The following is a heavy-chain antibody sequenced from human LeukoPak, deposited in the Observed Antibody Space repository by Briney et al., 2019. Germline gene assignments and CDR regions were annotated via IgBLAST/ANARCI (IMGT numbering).Heavy chain of an antibody. J-gene: IGHJ6*02. Sequence: SETLSLTCAVSGGSISSGGYSWSWIRQPPGKGLEWIGYIYYSGSTYYNPSLKSRVTISVDTSKNQFSLKLSSVTAADTAVYYCARDSTIFGGMDVWGQGTTVTVSS. D-gene: IGHD3-3*01. CDR1: GGSISSGGYS. V-gene: IGHV4-30-4*01. CDR2: IYYSGST. CDR3: ARDSTIFGGMDV.